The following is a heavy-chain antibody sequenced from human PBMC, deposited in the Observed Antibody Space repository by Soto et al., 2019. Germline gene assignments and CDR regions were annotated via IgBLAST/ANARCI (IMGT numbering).Heavy chain of an antibody. Sequence: ASVKVSCKASGYTFDDYPIHWVRQAPGQRLEWMGWISAGKGDTKYSQKLQGRMTITRDTSAATAYMELSSLRSEDTATYYCARDHYDASGYTYFDYWGQGTLVTVSS. CDR3: ARDHYDASGYTYFDY. J-gene: IGHJ4*02. V-gene: IGHV1-3*01. CDR2: ISAGKGDT. D-gene: IGHD3-22*01. CDR1: GYTFDDYP.